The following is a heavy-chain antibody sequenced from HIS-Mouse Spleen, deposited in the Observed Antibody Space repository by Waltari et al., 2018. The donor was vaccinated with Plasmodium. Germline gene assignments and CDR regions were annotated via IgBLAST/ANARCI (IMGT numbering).Heavy chain of an antibody. CDR1: GFTFSSYA. V-gene: IGHV3-30-3*01. D-gene: IGHD1-26*01. J-gene: IGHJ4*02. Sequence: QVQLVESGGGVVQPGRSLRLSCAASGFTFSSYAMHWVRQAPGKGLAGVAVISYDGSNKYYADSVKGRFTISRDNSKNTLYLQMNSLRAEDTAVYYCARGSRGLYSGSYFDYWGQGTLVTVSS. CDR3: ARGSRGLYSGSYFDY. CDR2: ISYDGSNK.